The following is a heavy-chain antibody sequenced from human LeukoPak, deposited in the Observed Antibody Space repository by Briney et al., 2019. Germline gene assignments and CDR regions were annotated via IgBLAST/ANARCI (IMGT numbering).Heavy chain of an antibody. CDR1: GGTFSIYA. V-gene: IGHV1-69*05. CDR2: IIPMFGTA. J-gene: IGHJ2*01. CDR3: ERARGIYEGYFDL. Sequence: SVKVSCKASGGTFSIYAISWVRQAPGQGLEWMGGIIPMFGTANYAQKFQGRVTITTAESTRTTYMELSSLKSEDTAVYYCERARGIYEGYFDLWGRGTLVTVSS. D-gene: IGHD5/OR15-5a*01.